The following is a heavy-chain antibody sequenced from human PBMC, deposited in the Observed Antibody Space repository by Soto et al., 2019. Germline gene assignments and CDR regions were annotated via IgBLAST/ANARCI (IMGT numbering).Heavy chain of an antibody. CDR3: ARGGHVVVVTAALDY. J-gene: IGHJ4*02. Sequence: QVQLMQSGAEVKKPGASVKVSCKASGDTFTAYYIHWVRQAPGQGLECMGTVNPSGGHTTYAQHFLGRVTMTRDTATSTLYMELTSRTSEDTAVYYVARGGHVVVVTAALDYWGQGTRVTVSS. V-gene: IGHV1-46*01. D-gene: IGHD2-21*02. CDR2: VNPSGGHT. CDR1: GDTFTAYY.